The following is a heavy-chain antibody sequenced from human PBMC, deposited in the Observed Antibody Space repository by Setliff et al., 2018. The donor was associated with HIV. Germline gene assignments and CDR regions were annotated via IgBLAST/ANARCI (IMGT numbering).Heavy chain of an antibody. CDR1: EFTFSSYA. Sequence: ETLRLSCAASEFTFSSYAMNWVRQAPGKGLEWVSGISGRGDTTYYADSVKGRFTISRDNSKNTLHLQMNSLRAEDTAIYYCAKAPLPSSVWSPDAFDIWGQGTMVTVSS. V-gene: IGHV3-23*01. CDR3: AKAPLPSSVWSPDAFDI. D-gene: IGHD6-19*01. CDR2: ISGRGDTT. J-gene: IGHJ3*02.